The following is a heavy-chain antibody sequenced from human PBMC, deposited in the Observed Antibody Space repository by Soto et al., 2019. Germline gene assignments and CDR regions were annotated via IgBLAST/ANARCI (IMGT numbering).Heavy chain of an antibody. CDR1: GGSISSGGYY. CDR3: ARGGIFGVVTFIDP. Sequence: QVQLQESGPGLVKPSQTLSLTCTVSGGSISSGGYYWSWIRQHPGKGLEWIGYIYYSGRTYYNPSLKSRVTISVDTSKNQFSLKLSSVTAADTAVYYCARGGIFGVVTFIDPWGQGTLVTVSS. V-gene: IGHV4-31*03. D-gene: IGHD3-3*01. J-gene: IGHJ5*02. CDR2: IYYSGRT.